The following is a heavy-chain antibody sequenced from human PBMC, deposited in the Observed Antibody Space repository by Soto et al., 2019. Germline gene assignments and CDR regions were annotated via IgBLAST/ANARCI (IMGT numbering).Heavy chain of an antibody. CDR3: AREREYYDILTGPDY. V-gene: IGHV3-30-3*01. D-gene: IGHD3-9*01. CDR2: ISYDGSNK. CDR1: GFTFSSYA. J-gene: IGHJ4*02. Sequence: QVQLVESGGGVVQPGSSLRLSCAASGFTFSSYAMHWVRQAPGKGLEWVAVISYDGSNKYYADSVKGRFTISRDNSKNTLYLQMNSLRAEDTAVYYCAREREYYDILTGPDYWSQGTLVTVSS.